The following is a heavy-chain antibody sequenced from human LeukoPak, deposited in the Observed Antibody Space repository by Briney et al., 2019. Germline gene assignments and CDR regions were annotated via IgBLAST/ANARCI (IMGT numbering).Heavy chain of an antibody. CDR2: IYTSGST. D-gene: IGHD6-13*01. J-gene: IGHJ3*02. CDR1: GGSISSYY. V-gene: IGHV4-4*08. Sequence: PSETLSLTCTVSGGSISSYYWSWIRQPPGKGLEWIGRIYTSGSTDYNPSLKGRVTISLDTSKNQFSLKLTFVTAADTAVYYCASTFRKSGSWDAFDIWGQGTMVTVSS. CDR3: ASTFRKSGSWDAFDI.